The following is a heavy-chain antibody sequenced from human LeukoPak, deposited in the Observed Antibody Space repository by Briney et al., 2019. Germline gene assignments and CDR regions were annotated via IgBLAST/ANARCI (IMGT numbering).Heavy chain of an antibody. CDR1: GGSISSSNW. J-gene: IGHJ5*02. CDR2: IYHSGST. Sequence: PSGTLSLTCAVSGGSISSSNWWSWVRQPPGKGLEWMGEIYHSGSTNYNPSLKSRVTISVDKSKNQSSLKLSSVTAADTAVYYCARVGSSSRRSWFDPWGEGTLVTVSS. CDR3: ARVGSSSRRSWFDP. D-gene: IGHD6-6*01. V-gene: IGHV4-4*02.